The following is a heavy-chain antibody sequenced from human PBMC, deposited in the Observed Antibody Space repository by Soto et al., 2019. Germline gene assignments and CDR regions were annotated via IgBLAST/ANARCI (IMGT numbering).Heavy chain of an antibody. CDR2: IYYSGST. V-gene: IGHV4-30-4*01. CDR3: ARLATTVTRAFDP. CDR1: GGSISSGDYY. J-gene: IGHJ5*02. Sequence: QVQLQESGPGLVKPSQTLSLTCTVSGGSISSGDYYWSWIRQPPGKGQEWIGYIYYSGSTYYNPSLKSRVTISVDTSKNQFSLKLSSVTAADTAVYYCARLATTVTRAFDPWGQGTLVTVSS. D-gene: IGHD4-17*01.